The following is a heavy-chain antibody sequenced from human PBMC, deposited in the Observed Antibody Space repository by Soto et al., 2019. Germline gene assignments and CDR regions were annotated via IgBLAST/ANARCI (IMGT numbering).Heavy chain of an antibody. CDR2: IYHNGIT. J-gene: IGHJ4*02. CDR3: ARGWAANS. V-gene: IGHV4-61*01. CDR1: GASVSSGNHY. Sequence: QVQMQESGPGLVKPSETLSLTCTVSGASVSSGNHYWSWIRQPPGKGLEYIGYIYHNGITNYNPPLQSRVTVSADTSRNQLSLKVSSVTAADPAVYYCARGWAANSWGQGTLVTGSS. D-gene: IGHD6-19*01.